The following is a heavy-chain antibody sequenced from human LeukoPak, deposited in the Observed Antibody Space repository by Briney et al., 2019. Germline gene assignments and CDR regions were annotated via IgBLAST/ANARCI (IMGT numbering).Heavy chain of an antibody. D-gene: IGHD2-21*01. J-gene: IGHJ4*02. V-gene: IGHV3-7*04. CDR3: VRGDWYFES. CDR2: INRDGTEK. Sequence: GGSLRLSCATSGFDFSDSRMTWVRQAPGKGLQWVANINRDGTEKHFLDSIEGRFTISRDNRKKSLYLQMNSLRPQDTAVYFCVRGDWYFESWGQGTLVTVSS. CDR1: GFDFSDSR.